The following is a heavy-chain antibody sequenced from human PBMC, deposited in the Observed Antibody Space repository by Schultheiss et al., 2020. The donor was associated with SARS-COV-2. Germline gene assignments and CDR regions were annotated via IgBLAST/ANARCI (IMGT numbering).Heavy chain of an antibody. J-gene: IGHJ4*02. V-gene: IGHV3-30*18. D-gene: IGHD3-22*01. CDR2: ISYEGSNK. Sequence: GGSLRLSCAASGFTFSSYGMHWVRQAPGKGLEWVAVISYEGSNKYYADSVKGRFTISRDNSKNTLYLQMNSLRAEDTAVYYCAKAYYYDSSGWGGDYWGQGTLVTVSS. CDR1: GFTFSSYG. CDR3: AKAYYYDSSGWGGDY.